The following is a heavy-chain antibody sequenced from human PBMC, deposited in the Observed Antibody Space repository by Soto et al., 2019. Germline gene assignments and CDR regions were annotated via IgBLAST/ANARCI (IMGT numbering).Heavy chain of an antibody. CDR3: ARVRSFNGLCLTADYRLDV. V-gene: IGHV1-69*13. CDR1: GDVFRSYG. Sequence: GASVKVSCKASGDVFRSYGINWVRQAPGQGLEWMGGIIPISGATNYAQKFQGRVAITADESTDTVYMELSRLRSEDTAVYFCARVRSFNGLCLTADYRLDVWGQGTKVNVAS. D-gene: IGHD2-8*01. J-gene: IGHJ6*02. CDR2: IIPISGAT.